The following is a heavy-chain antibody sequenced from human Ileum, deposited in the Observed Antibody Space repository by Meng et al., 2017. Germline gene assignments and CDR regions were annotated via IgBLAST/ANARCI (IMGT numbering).Heavy chain of an antibody. CDR3: ASGSGSLDY. Sequence: QVELQQSGRGLVKPSQTLSLAFAVSGGSVSSNIAAWNWIRQSPLRGLEWLGRTYYRSKWYSEYAVSVKSRISITPDTSKNQFSLQMNSVTPEDTAVYYCASGSGSLDYWGPGTLVTVSS. CDR2: TYYRSKWYS. J-gene: IGHJ4*02. V-gene: IGHV6-1*01. CDR1: GGSVSSNIAA. D-gene: IGHD3-3*01.